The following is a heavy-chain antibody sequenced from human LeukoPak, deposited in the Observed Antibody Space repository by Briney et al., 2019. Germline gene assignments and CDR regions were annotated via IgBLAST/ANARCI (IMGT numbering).Heavy chain of an antibody. CDR3: ARGILYCRGGSCYGYFDY. CDR1: GYTLTGYY. D-gene: IGHD2-15*01. V-gene: IGHV1-2*02. J-gene: IGHJ4*02. Sequence: GASVKVSCKASGYTLTGYYIHWVRQAPGQGLEWMGWINPNSGGTNYAQKFQGRVTMTRDKSISTAYMELSRLTSDDTAVYHCARGILYCRGGSCYGYFDYWGQGTLVTVSS. CDR2: INPNSGGT.